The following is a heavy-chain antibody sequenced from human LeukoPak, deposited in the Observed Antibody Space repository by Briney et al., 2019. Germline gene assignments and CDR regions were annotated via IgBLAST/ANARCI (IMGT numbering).Heavy chain of an antibody. V-gene: IGHV1-8*01. J-gene: IGHJ4*02. D-gene: IGHD4-11*01. CDR1: GYTFSNYD. CDR2: MNPKNGNT. Sequence: ASVKVSCKASGYTFSNYDINWVRQASGQGLEWMGWMNPKNGNTGYAQKFQGRVTMTRDTSKTTAYMELSSLRSDDTAVYYCARGQVTEVDYWGQGTLVTVSS. CDR3: ARGQVTEVDY.